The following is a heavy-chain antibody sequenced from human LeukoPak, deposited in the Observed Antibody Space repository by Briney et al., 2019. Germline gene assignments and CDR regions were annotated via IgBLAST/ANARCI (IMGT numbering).Heavy chain of an antibody. CDR2: IYYSGST. Sequence: TSQTLSLTCTVSGGSISSGCYYWSWIRQHPGKGLEWIGYIYYSGSTYYNPSLKSRVTISVDTSKNQFSLKLSSVTAADTAVYYCARRDYDILTGYYNSVYWFDPWGQGTLVTVSS. CDR1: GGSISSGCYY. CDR3: ARRDYDILTGYYNSVYWFDP. D-gene: IGHD3-9*01. V-gene: IGHV4-31*03. J-gene: IGHJ5*02.